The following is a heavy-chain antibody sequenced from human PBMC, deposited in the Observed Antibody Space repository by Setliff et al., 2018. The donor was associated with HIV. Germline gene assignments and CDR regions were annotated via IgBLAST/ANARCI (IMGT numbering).Heavy chain of an antibody. V-gene: IGHV1-46*01. CDR1: GYTFTSYY. Sequence: ASVKVSCKASGYTFTSYYIHWVRQAPGQGLEWMGVIHPSGGSTSYAQSFQDRVTLTRDTSTSTVYMELSSLRSEDTAVYYCARVRYCSGGSCYGGEYWFDPWGQGTLVTVSS. J-gene: IGHJ5*02. D-gene: IGHD2-15*01. CDR2: IHPSGGST. CDR3: ARVRYCSGGSCYGGEYWFDP.